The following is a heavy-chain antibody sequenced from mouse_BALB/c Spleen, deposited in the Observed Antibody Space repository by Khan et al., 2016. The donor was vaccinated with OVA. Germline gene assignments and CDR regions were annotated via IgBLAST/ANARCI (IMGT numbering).Heavy chain of an antibody. V-gene: IGHV5-6*01. D-gene: IGHD4-1*01. CDR1: GFTFSSYG. CDR2: ISSGGDYT. J-gene: IGHJ3*01. Sequence: EVKLLESGGDLVKPGGSLKLSCAASGFTFSSYGMSWVRQTPDKRLEWVATISSGGDYTYYPDSVKGRFPISRDNAKHTLYLQMSSLKSEDTAMYYCASHLTGTFAYWGQGTMVTVSA. CDR3: ASHLTGTFAY.